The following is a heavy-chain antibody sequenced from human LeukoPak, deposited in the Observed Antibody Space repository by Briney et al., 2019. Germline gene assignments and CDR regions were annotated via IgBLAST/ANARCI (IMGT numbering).Heavy chain of an antibody. D-gene: IGHD3-22*01. V-gene: IGHV4-39*01. J-gene: IGHJ6*03. Sequence: SETLSLTCTVSGGSLSSTSYYWGWIRHPPGKGLEWIATMYYSGSTYYNPSLKSRVTISVDRSKNQFSLKVSSVTAADTAVYYCARHSPDYFDSSGYRYYYYYMDVWGKGTTGTVSS. CDR3: ARHSPDYFDSSGYRYYYYYMDV. CDR2: MYYSGST. CDR1: GGSLSSTSYY.